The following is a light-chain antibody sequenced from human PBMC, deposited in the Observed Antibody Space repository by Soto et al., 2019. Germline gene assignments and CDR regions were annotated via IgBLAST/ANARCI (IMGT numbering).Light chain of an antibody. J-gene: IGKJ1*01. V-gene: IGKV1-39*01. CDR3: QQSYSTPWT. CDR1: QSISSY. Sequence: IKMSQSPSSLSAYVGDRVTITCRASQSISSYLNWYQQKPGKAPKLLIYAASSLQSGVPSRFSGSGSGTDFTLTISSLQPEDFATYYCQQSYSTPWTFGQRTKA. CDR2: AAS.